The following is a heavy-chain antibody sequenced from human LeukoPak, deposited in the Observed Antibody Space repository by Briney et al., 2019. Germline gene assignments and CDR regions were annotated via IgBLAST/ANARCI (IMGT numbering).Heavy chain of an antibody. D-gene: IGHD3-22*01. Sequence: ASVKVSCKASRYTFTGYYMHWVRPAPGQGLEWMGWINPNSGGTNYAQKFQGRVTMTRDTSISTAYMELSRLRSDDTAVYYCARSYYYDSSGYSDYWGQGTLVTVSS. CDR1: RYTFTGYY. CDR3: ARSYYYDSSGYSDY. J-gene: IGHJ4*02. CDR2: INPNSGGT. V-gene: IGHV1-2*02.